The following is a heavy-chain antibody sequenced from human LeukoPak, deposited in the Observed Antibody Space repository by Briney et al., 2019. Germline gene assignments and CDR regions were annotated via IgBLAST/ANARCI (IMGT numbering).Heavy chain of an antibody. Sequence: TGGSLRLSCAASGFTFSSYSMNWVRQAPGKGLEWVSYISSSSSTIYYADSVKGRFTVSRDNAKNSLYLQMNSLRAEDTAVYCCARISGSYYPDAFDIWGQGTVVTVSS. D-gene: IGHD1-26*01. CDR2: ISSSSSTI. J-gene: IGHJ3*02. V-gene: IGHV3-48*01. CDR3: ARISGSYYPDAFDI. CDR1: GFTFSSYS.